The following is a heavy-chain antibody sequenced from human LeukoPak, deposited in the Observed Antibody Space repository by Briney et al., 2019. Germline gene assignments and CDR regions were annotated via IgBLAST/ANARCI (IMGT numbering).Heavy chain of an antibody. CDR1: GFTFSSYA. CDR3: AKDTAVDYYYDSSGYSGVDY. CDR2: ISGSGGST. V-gene: IGHV3-23*01. Sequence: GGSLRLSCGASGFTFSSYAMIWVRRAPGKGLEWVSGISGSGGSTYYAESVKGRFTISRDNSKNTLYLQMNSLRAEDTAVYYCAKDTAVDYYYDSSGYSGVDYWGQGTLVTVSS. J-gene: IGHJ4*02. D-gene: IGHD3-22*01.